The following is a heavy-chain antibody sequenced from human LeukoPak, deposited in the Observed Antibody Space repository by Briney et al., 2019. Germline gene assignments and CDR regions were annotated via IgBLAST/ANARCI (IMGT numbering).Heavy chain of an antibody. D-gene: IGHD6-19*01. J-gene: IGHJ4*02. CDR3: AKSKGASGWPGFDY. Sequence: GGSLRLSCAASGFTFSSYAMTWVRQAPGKGLEWVSGISGSGGSTYYADSVQGRFSISRDNSKNTLYLQMNSLRDEDTAVYYCAKSKGASGWPGFDYWGQGTLVTVSS. V-gene: IGHV3-23*01. CDR2: ISGSGGST. CDR1: GFTFSSYA.